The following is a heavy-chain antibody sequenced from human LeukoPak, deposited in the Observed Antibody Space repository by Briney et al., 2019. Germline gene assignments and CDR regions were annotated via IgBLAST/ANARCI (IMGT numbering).Heavy chain of an antibody. V-gene: IGHV4-59*01. J-gene: IGHJ6*02. CDR2: IYYSGST. CDR1: GGSISSYY. Sequence: SETLSLTCTVSGGSISSYYWSWIRQPPGKGLEWIGYIYYSGSTNYNPSLKSRVTISVDTSKNQFSLKLSSVTAANTAVYYCARIRHSGIDYYYYGMDVWGQGTTVTVSS. D-gene: IGHD3-10*01. CDR3: ARIRHSGIDYYYYGMDV.